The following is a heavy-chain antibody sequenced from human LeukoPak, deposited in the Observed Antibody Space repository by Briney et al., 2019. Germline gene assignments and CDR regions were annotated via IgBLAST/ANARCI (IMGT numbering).Heavy chain of an antibody. V-gene: IGHV4-59*01. CDR3: ASSYDTAMVH. D-gene: IGHD5-18*01. CDR1: GDSISSYY. J-gene: IGHJ4*02. CDR2: IYNSGCT. Sequence: SETLSLTRTVSGDSISSYYWGWIRQPPGKGLEWIGYIYNSGCTNYNPSLKSRVTISINTSKKQFSLKLSSVTAADTAVYYCASSYDTAMVHWGQGTLDTVSS.